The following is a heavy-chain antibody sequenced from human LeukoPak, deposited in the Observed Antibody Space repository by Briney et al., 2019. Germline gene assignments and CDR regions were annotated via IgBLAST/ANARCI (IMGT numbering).Heavy chain of an antibody. D-gene: IGHD2-15*01. CDR2: INTQGTYT. V-gene: IGHV3-74*01. Sequence: PGGSLRLSCAVSGITFSSYWMHWVRQDPGRGLLWVSRINTQGTYTNYADSVKGRFTISRDNAKNTLYLQMSSLRADDTAVYYCALDLGDYNDFWGQGTLVSVSS. J-gene: IGHJ4*02. CDR3: ALDLGDYNDF. CDR1: GITFSSYW.